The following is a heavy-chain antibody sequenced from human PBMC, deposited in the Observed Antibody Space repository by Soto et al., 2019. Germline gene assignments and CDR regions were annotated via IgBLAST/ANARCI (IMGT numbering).Heavy chain of an antibody. CDR2: IIPIFGTA. CDR3: ARGNYITGTTGIYYYYYGMDV. J-gene: IGHJ6*02. V-gene: IGHV1-69*01. D-gene: IGHD1-20*01. CDR1: GGTFSSYA. Sequence: QVQLVQSGAEVKKPGSSVKVSCKASGGTFSSYAISWVRQAPGQGLEWMGGIIPIFGTANYAQKFQGRVTITADDSTSTAYMELSRLRSEDTAVYYCARGNYITGTTGIYYYYYGMDVWGQGTTVTVSS.